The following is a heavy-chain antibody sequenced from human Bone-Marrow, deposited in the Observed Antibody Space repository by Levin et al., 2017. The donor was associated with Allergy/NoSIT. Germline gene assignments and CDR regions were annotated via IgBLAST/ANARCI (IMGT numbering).Heavy chain of an antibody. J-gene: IGHJ4*02. Sequence: GGSLRLSCEASGFTFSSRAMSWVRQAPGKGLEWVSGISGSGGNKYYADSVKGRFTISRDNSKNTMYLQMDSLRAEDTAAYHCVNSYYDSSGNWVPTFDDWGQGTLVTVSS. V-gene: IGHV3-23*01. D-gene: IGHD3-22*01. CDR2: ISGSGGNK. CDR1: GFTFSSRA. CDR3: VNSYYDSSGNWVPTFDD.